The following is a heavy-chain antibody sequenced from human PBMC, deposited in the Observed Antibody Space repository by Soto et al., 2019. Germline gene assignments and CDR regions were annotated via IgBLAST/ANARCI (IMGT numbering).Heavy chain of an antibody. CDR3: ATRPPGGPWVGVFDY. D-gene: IGHD3-10*01. CDR2: ISGSGGST. V-gene: IGHV3-23*01. Sequence: GGSLRLSCAASGFTLSSYAMSWVRQAPGKGLEWVSAISGSGGSTYYADSVKGRFTISRDNSKNTLYLQMNSLRAEDTAVYYCATRPPGGPWVGVFDYWSQGTLVTVSS. CDR1: GFTLSSYA. J-gene: IGHJ4*02.